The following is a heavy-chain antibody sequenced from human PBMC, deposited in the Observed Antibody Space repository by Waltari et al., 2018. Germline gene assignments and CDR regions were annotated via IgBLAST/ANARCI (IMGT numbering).Heavy chain of an antibody. Sequence: QVQLVQSGAEVKKPGASVKVSCKASGYTFTGYYMHWVRQAPGQGLEWMGWINPNSGGTNYAQKFQGRVTTTRDTSISTAYMELSRLRSDDTAVYYCARGPRAGVTTGLYYYYMDVWGKGTTVTVSS. J-gene: IGHJ6*03. D-gene: IGHD4-17*01. CDR3: ARGPRAGVTTGLYYYYMDV. CDR1: GYTFTGYY. V-gene: IGHV1-2*02. CDR2: INPNSGGT.